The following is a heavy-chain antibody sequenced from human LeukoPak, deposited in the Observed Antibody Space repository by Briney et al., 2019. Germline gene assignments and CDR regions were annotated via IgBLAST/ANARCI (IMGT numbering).Heavy chain of an antibody. CDR2: IYTSGST. Sequence: SETLSLTCTVSGGSISSYYWSWIRQPAGKGLEWIGRIYTSGSTNYNPSLKSRVTMSVDTSKNQFSLKLSSVTAADTAVYYCARVRDSSGYTYYFDYWDQGTLVTVSS. CDR3: ARVRDSSGYTYYFDY. J-gene: IGHJ4*02. V-gene: IGHV4-4*07. CDR1: GGSISSYY. D-gene: IGHD3-22*01.